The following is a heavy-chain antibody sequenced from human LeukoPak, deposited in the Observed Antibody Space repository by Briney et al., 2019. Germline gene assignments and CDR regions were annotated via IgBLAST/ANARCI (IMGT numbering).Heavy chain of an antibody. Sequence: SETLSLTCAVYGGSFSGYYWSWIRQSPGKGLEWIGEINHSGSNNYNPSLKSRVTISVDTSKNQFSLKLSSVTAADTAVYYCARAGYDYVWGSYRYPYFDYWGQGTLVTVSS. CDR3: ARAGYDYVWGSYRYPYFDY. V-gene: IGHV4-34*01. J-gene: IGHJ4*02. CDR2: INHSGSN. CDR1: GGSFSGYY. D-gene: IGHD3-16*02.